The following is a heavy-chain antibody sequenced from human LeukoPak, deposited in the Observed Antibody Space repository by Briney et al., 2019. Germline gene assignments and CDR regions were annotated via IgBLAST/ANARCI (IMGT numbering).Heavy chain of an antibody. Sequence: GGSLRLSCAASGFTFSNYWMHWVRQAPGTGLVWVSRVNSDGSSTSHADSVKGRFTISRDNAKNTLYLQMNSLRAEDTAVYYCARAGLVGAHIDYWGQGTLVTVSS. D-gene: IGHD1-26*01. J-gene: IGHJ4*02. CDR1: GFTFSNYW. V-gene: IGHV3-74*01. CDR3: ARAGLVGAHIDY. CDR2: VNSDGSST.